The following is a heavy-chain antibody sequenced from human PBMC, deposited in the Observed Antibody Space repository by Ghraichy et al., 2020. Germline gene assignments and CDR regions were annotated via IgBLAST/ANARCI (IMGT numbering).Heavy chain of an antibody. Sequence: SETLSLTCAVYGGSFSGYYWSWIRQPPGKGLEWIGEINHSGSTNYNPSLKSRVTISVDTSKNQFSLKLSSVTAADTAVYYCARGRTYYDFWSGYYGGYYFDYWGQGTLVTVSS. D-gene: IGHD3-3*01. CDR1: GGSFSGYY. CDR2: INHSGST. V-gene: IGHV4-34*01. J-gene: IGHJ4*02. CDR3: ARGRTYYDFWSGYYGGYYFDY.